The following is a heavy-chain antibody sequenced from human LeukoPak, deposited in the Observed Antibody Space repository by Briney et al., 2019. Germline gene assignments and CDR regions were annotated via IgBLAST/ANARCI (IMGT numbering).Heavy chain of an antibody. CDR2: IYTSGST. V-gene: IGHV4-61*02. CDR1: GGSISSGTYY. J-gene: IGHJ4*02. Sequence: SQTLSLTCTVSGGSISSGTYYWSWIRQPAGKGLEWIGRIYTSGSTNYNPSLKSRVTISVDTSKNQFSLKLSSVTAADTAVYYCARDLTMVRGAVDYWGQGTLVTVSS. D-gene: IGHD3-10*01. CDR3: ARDLTMVRGAVDY.